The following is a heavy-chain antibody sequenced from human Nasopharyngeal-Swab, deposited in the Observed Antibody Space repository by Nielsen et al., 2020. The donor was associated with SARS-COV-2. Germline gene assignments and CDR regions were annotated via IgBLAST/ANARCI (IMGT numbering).Heavy chain of an antibody. J-gene: IGHJ6*02. CDR2: ISGSGGST. V-gene: IGHV3-23*01. CDR3: AKVPSSSWYVDYYYGMDV. D-gene: IGHD6-13*01. Sequence: VRQAPGKGLERVSAISGSGGSTYYADSVKGRFTISRDNSKNTLYLQMNSLRAEDTAVYYCAKVPSSSWYVDYYYGMDVWGQGTTVTVSS.